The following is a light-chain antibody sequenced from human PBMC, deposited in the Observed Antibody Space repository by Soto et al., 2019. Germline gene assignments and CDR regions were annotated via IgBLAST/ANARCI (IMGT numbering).Light chain of an antibody. J-gene: IGKJ2*01. CDR3: QQYNNWPPWYT. CDR2: NAS. V-gene: IGKV3-15*01. Sequence: EIVLTQSPATLSVSPGERATLSCRASQSVSRNLAWYQHKPGQAPRVLIYNASTRATGIPATFSGSGSGTEFTLTISSLQSEDFAVYYCQQYNNWPPWYTFGQGTKLEIK. CDR1: QSVSRN.